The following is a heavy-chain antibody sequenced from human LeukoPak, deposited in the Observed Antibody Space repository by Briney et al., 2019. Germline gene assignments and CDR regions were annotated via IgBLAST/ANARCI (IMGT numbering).Heavy chain of an antibody. CDR3: AREGREFSSGWYIADY. CDR2: ISAYNGNT. Sequence: GASVKVSCKASGYTFTSYGISWVRQAPGQGLEWMGWISAYNGNTNYAQKLQGRVTMTTDTSTSTAYMELRSLRSDDAAVYYCAREGREFSSGWYIADYWGQGTLVTVSS. V-gene: IGHV1-18*01. J-gene: IGHJ4*02. D-gene: IGHD6-19*01. CDR1: GYTFTSYG.